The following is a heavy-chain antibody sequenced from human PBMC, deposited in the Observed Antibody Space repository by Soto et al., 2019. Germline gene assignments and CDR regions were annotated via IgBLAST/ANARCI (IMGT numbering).Heavy chain of an antibody. CDR2: IYQTGTA. D-gene: IGHD4-4*01. CDR3: AETTAAPGKFWFDP. CDR1: GDSLSSDSYS. Sequence: QLQLQESGSGLVKPSQTLSLTCAVSGDSLSSDSYSWSWIRQPPGKGLEWIGNIYQTGTAYYNPSLKSRVTISLDISKNQFSMRLTSVTAADTALYDCAETTAAPGKFWFDPWGHGTLVTVSS. V-gene: IGHV4-30-2*01. J-gene: IGHJ5*02.